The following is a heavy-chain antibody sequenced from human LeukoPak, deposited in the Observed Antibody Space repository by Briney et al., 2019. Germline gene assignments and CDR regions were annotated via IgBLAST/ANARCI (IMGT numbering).Heavy chain of an antibody. D-gene: IGHD6-13*01. Sequence: GGSLRLSCAASGFTFSSYWMSWVRQAPGKGREGVANIKQDGSEKYYVDSVKGRFTISRDNAKNSLYLQMNSLRAEDTAVYYCARELGIAAAGTTGFDYWGQGTLVTVSS. CDR1: GFTFSSYW. V-gene: IGHV3-7*03. J-gene: IGHJ4*02. CDR3: ARELGIAAAGTTGFDY. CDR2: IKQDGSEK.